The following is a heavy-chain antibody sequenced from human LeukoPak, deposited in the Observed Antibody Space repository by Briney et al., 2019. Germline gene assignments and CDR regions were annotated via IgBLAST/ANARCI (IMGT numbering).Heavy chain of an antibody. CDR3: ASPKRGGAFDM. CDR1: GFTFSTYW. D-gene: IGHD2-15*01. V-gene: IGHV3-74*01. J-gene: IGHJ3*02. CDR2: INTDGSST. Sequence: PGGSLRLSCAASGFTFSTYWMHWVRQAPGKGLVWVSRINTDGSSTNYADSVKGRFTISRDNAKNTLYLQMNSLRAEDTAVYYCASPKRGGAFDMWGQGTEVTVSS.